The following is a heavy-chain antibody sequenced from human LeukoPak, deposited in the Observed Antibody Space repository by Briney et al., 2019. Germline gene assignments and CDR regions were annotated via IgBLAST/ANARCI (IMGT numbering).Heavy chain of an antibody. Sequence: PGGSLRLSCAASGFTFSSYGMHWVRQAPGKGLEWVAVIWYDGSNKYYADSVKGRFTISRDNSKNTFYLQMYSLRAEDTAVYFCAKGSGSGWYGWFAPWGQGTLVTVSS. J-gene: IGHJ5*02. CDR2: IWYDGSNK. CDR3: AKGSGSGWYGWFAP. V-gene: IGHV3-33*06. D-gene: IGHD6-19*01. CDR1: GFTFSSYG.